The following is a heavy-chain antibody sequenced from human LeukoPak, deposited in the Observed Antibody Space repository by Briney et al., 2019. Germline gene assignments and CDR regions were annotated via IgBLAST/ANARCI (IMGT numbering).Heavy chain of an antibody. CDR1: GYTFTGYY. J-gene: IGHJ6*02. D-gene: IGHD3-16*02. CDR2: INPNSGGT. V-gene: IGHV1-2*02. Sequence: GASVKVSCKASGYTFTGYYMHWVRQAPGQGLEWMGWINPNSGGTNYAQKFQGRVTMTRDTSISTAYMELSRLRSDDTAVYYCARGGGYYDYVWGSYRHTGMDVWGQGTRSPSP. CDR3: ARGGGYYDYVWGSYRHTGMDV.